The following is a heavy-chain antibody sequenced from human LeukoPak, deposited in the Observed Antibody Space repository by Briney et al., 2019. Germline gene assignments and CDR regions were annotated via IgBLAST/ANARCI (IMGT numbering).Heavy chain of an antibody. J-gene: IGHJ3*02. V-gene: IGHV4-39*07. CDR2: MYHSGTT. CDR1: GGSISSSSYY. D-gene: IGHD3-22*01. Sequence: PSETLSLTCTVSGGSISSSSYYWGWIRQPPGKGLEWIGSMYHSGTTNYNPSLKSRVTISVDTSKNQFSLKLSSVTAADTAVYYCARDYYDSSGDYHWVGAFDIWGQGTMVTVSS. CDR3: ARDYYDSSGDYHWVGAFDI.